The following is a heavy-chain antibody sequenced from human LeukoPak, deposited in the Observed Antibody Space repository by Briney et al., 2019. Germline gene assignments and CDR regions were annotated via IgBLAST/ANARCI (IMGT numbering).Heavy chain of an antibody. V-gene: IGHV3-23*01. CDR1: GFTFSSYA. CDR3: AKDRRSRYDSSGGGFDY. D-gene: IGHD3-22*01. J-gene: IGHJ4*02. Sequence: GGSLRLSCAASGFTFSSYAMSWVRQAPGKGLEWVSAISGSGGSTYYADSVKGRFTISRDNSENTLYLQMNSLRAEDTAVYYCAKDRRSRYDSSGGGFDYWGQGTLVTVSS. CDR2: ISGSGGST.